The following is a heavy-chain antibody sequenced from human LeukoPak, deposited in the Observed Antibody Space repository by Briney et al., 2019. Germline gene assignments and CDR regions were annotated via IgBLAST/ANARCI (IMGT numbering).Heavy chain of an antibody. CDR3: AREADYEAFDY. V-gene: IGHV3-53*01. D-gene: IGHD3-22*01. CDR1: GFTVSSNY. Sequence: PGGSLTLSCAASGFTVSSNYMSWVRQAPGKGLEWVSVIYSGGSTYYADSVKGRFTISRDNSKNTLYLQMNSLRAEDTAVYYCAREADYEAFDYWGQRTLVTVSS. CDR2: IYSGGST. J-gene: IGHJ4*02.